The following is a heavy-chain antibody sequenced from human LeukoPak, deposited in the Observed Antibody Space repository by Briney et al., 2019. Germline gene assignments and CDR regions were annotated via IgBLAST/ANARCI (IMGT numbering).Heavy chain of an antibody. V-gene: IGHV4-34*01. CDR1: GGSFSGYY. CDR3: ARGTGFDP. J-gene: IGHJ5*02. Sequence: SETLSLTCAVYGGSFSGYYWSWIRQSPGKGLEWIGEINHSGSANYNPSLKSRVTISPDTSKNQFSLKLSSVTAADTAVYYCARGTGFDPWGQGTLVTVSS. CDR2: INHSGSA.